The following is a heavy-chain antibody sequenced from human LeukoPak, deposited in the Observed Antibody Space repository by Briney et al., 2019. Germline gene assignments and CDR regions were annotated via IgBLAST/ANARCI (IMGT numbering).Heavy chain of an antibody. CDR3: AKVYSSSWSQYYYYGMDV. J-gene: IGHJ6*02. D-gene: IGHD6-13*01. CDR1: GFTFSSYA. V-gene: IGHV3-30*04. Sequence: GGSLRLSCAASGFTFSSYAMHWVRQAPGKGLEWVAVISYDGSNKYYADSVKGRFTISRDNSKNTLYLQMNSLRAEDTAVYYCAKVYSSSWSQYYYYGMDVWGQGTTVTVSS. CDR2: ISYDGSNK.